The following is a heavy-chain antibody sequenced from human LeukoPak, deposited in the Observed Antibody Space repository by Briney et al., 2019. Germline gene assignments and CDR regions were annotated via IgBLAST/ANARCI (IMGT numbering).Heavy chain of an antibody. V-gene: IGHV3-23*01. CDR1: GFTFSSYA. CDR3: WSGYYFTYYFDY. J-gene: IGHJ4*02. CDR2: ISGSGGST. D-gene: IGHD3-3*01. Sequence: GGSLRLSCAASGFTFSSYAMIWVRQAPGKGLEWVSAISGSGGSTYYADSVKGRFTISRDNSKNTLSLQVNSLYYCAKDREFFWSGYYFTYYFDYWGQGALVTVSS.